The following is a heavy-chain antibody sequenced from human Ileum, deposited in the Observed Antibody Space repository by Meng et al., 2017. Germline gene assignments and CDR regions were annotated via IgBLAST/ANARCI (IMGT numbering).Heavy chain of an antibody. CDR3: ATSTHSSAPD. Sequence: GGSLRLSCAGSGLTFSNYWMSWVRQAPGKGLEWVAHINPDGGDKFYVDSVRGRYTISKDNVKNSLHLQMNSLRAEDTAVYYCATSTHSSAPDWGQGTLVTVSS. CDR2: INPDGGDK. V-gene: IGHV3-7*01. J-gene: IGHJ4*02. D-gene: IGHD6-19*01. CDR1: GLTFSNYW.